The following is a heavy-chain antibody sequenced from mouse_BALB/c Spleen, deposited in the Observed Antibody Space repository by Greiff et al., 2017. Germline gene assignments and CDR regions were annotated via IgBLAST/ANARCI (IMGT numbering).Heavy chain of an antibody. CDR3: ARDGLRRHYYAMDY. CDR2: INSNGGST. CDR1: GFTFSSYG. V-gene: IGHV5-6-3*01. J-gene: IGHJ4*01. D-gene: IGHD2-2*01. Sequence: DVMLVESGGGLVQPGGSLKLSCAASGFTFSSYGMSWVRQTPDKRLELVATINSNGGSTYYPNSVKGRFTISRDNAKNTLYLQMSSLKSEDTAMYYCARDGLRRHYYAMDYWGQGTSVTVSS.